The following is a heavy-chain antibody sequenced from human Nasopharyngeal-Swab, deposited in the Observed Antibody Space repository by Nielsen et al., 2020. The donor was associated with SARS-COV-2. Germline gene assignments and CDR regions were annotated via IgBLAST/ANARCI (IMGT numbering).Heavy chain of an antibody. J-gene: IGHJ6*02. Sequence: GGSLRLSCEASGLRFNVYSFHWVRQAPGKGLDWVAFLSYDGITEDYADSVKGRFSVSRDNSKRMLYLQMHSLRVEDTAMYYCAREMTITLALGGRALDVWGQGTTVTVSS. V-gene: IGHV3-30-3*01. CDR2: LSYDGITE. CDR1: GLRFNVYS. D-gene: IGHD3-10*01. CDR3: AREMTITLALGGRALDV.